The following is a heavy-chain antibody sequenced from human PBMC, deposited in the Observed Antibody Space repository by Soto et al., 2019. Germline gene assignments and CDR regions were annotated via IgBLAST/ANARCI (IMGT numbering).Heavy chain of an antibody. Sequence: GESLKISCKGSGYSFTSYWISWVRQMPGKGLEWMGRIDPSDSYTNYSPSFQGHVTISADKSISTAYLQWSSLKASDTAMYYCARNGSGSYYKKGDYYYGMDVWGQGTTVTVSS. D-gene: IGHD3-10*01. J-gene: IGHJ6*02. CDR3: ARNGSGSYYKKGDYYYGMDV. CDR2: IDPSDSYT. CDR1: GYSFTSYW. V-gene: IGHV5-10-1*01.